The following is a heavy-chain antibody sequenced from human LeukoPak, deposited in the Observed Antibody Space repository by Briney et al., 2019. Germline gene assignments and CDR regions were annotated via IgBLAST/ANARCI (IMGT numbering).Heavy chain of an antibody. CDR3: AKDGAYSSGYYSGFDY. J-gene: IGHJ4*02. CDR2: ISGDGGST. D-gene: IGHD3-22*01. Sequence: GGSLRLSCAASGFSFDDYAMRWVRQAPGKGLEWVSLISGDGGSTYYADSVKGRFTISRDNSRNSLYLQMNSLRTEDTALYYCAKDGAYSSGYYSGFDYWGQGTRVTVSS. CDR1: GFSFDDYA. V-gene: IGHV3-43*02.